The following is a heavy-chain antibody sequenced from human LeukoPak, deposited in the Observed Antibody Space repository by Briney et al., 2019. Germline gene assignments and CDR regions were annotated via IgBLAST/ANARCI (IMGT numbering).Heavy chain of an antibody. Sequence: GGSLRLSCAVSGFAFSNFWMSWVRQAPGRGLEWVANIHPEGNEKYHVESVKGRFTISRDNAKNLLFLQMNGLRVEDTAVYYCARGDDFSGDHWGQGTLVTVSS. V-gene: IGHV3-7*04. J-gene: IGHJ4*02. D-gene: IGHD1-1*01. CDR1: GFAFSNFW. CDR3: ARGDDFSGDH. CDR2: IHPEGNEK.